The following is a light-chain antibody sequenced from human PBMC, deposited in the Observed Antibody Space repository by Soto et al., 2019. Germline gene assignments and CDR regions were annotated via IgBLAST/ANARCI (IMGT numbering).Light chain of an antibody. Sequence: DIQMTQSPSSLSASVGDRVTITCRASQGISTYLVWYQQKPGTVPKLLIFAASTLQSGVPSRFSGSGSGTYFTLTSSSLQAEDGATYFCQNYNGAPWTFGQGTKVEIK. J-gene: IGKJ1*01. CDR2: AAS. CDR3: QNYNGAPWT. CDR1: QGISTY. V-gene: IGKV1-27*01.